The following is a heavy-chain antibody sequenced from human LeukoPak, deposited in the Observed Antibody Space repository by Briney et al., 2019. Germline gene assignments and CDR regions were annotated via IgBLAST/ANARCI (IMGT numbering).Heavy chain of an antibody. J-gene: IGHJ4*02. Sequence: SETLSLTCTVSGGSISSSSYYWGWIRQPPGKGLEWIGSIYYSGSTYYNPSLKSRVTISVDTSKNQFSLKLSSVTAADTAVYYCARRTSGWSYSDYWGQGTLVTVSS. CDR2: IYYSGST. D-gene: IGHD2-2*01. CDR1: GGSISSSSYY. V-gene: IGHV4-39*01. CDR3: ARRTSGWSYSDY.